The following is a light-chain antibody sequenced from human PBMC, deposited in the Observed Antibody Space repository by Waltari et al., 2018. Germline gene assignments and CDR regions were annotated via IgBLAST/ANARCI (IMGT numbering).Light chain of an antibody. V-gene: IGLV2-23*02. CDR1: SSDVGTFNL. CDR2: EVS. Sequence: QSALTQPASVSGSPGQSITIPCTGTSSDVGTFNLVSWYQPHPGKVPKLIIYEVSKRPSGVSNHFSGSKSGNTASLTISGLRAEDEADYYCCSYAGSRTYVFGTGTKVTVL. CDR3: CSYAGSRTYV. J-gene: IGLJ1*01.